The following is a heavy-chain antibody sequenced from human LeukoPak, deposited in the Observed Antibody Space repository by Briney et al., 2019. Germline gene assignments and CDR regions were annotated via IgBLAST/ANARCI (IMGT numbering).Heavy chain of an antibody. CDR3: ARGSSHHNYYYYYYMDV. V-gene: IGHV4-34*01. Sequence: SETLSLTCAVYGGSFSGYYWSWIRQPPGKGLEWIGEINHSGSTNYNPSLKSRVTISVDTFKNQFSLKLSSVTAADTAVYYCARGSSHHNYYYYYYMDVWGKGTTVTVSS. D-gene: IGHD6-6*01. J-gene: IGHJ6*03. CDR1: GGSFSGYY. CDR2: INHSGST.